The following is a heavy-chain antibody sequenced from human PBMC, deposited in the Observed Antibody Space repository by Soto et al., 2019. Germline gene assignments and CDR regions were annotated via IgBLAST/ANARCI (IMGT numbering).Heavy chain of an antibody. V-gene: IGHV3-20*04. D-gene: IGHD3-16*02. CDR2: INWNGGST. CDR1: GFNFDDYG. J-gene: IGHJ4*02. CDR3: VRDPDIMITFGGIIPGYFDY. Sequence: EVQLLESGGSVVRPGGSLRLSCAASGFNFDDYGMSWVRQSPGKGLEWVSGINWNGGSTGYADSVKGRFTISRDNAKNSLYLQMNSLRAEDAALYYCVRDPDIMITFGGIIPGYFDYWGQGTLVTVSS.